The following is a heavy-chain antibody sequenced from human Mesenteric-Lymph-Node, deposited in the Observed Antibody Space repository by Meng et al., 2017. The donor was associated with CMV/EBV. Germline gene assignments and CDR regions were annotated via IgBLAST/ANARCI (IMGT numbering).Heavy chain of an antibody. CDR3: ARGSSYDILTGYFDY. CDR1: GGSFSGYY. Sequence: VHVHQWGAGLLKPSETLSVTCAVYGGSFSGYYWNWIRQSPEKGLEWTGEINHSGSTTYNPSFTSRIIISVDTSTNQISLNMSSVTAADTAVYYCARGSSYDILTGYFDYWGQGALVTVSS. V-gene: IGHV4-34*01. D-gene: IGHD3-9*01. J-gene: IGHJ4*02. CDR2: INHSGST.